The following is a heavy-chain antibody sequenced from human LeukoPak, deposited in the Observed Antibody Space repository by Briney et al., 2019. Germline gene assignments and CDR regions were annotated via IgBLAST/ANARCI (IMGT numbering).Heavy chain of an antibody. CDR3: ARVPGYSSSWTRNFPFDY. J-gene: IGHJ4*02. D-gene: IGHD6-13*01. CDR2: IRSSSDTI. Sequence: PSETLSLTCAVYGGSFSGYYWSWIRQAPGKGLEWVSYIRSSSDTIYYADSVKGRFTISRDNAKNSLYLQMNSLRAEDTAVYYCARVPGYSSSWTRNFPFDYWGQGTRVTVSS. CDR1: GGSFSGYY. V-gene: IGHV3-11*04.